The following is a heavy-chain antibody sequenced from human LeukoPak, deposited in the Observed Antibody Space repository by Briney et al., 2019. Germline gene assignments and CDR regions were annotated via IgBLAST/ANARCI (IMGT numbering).Heavy chain of an antibody. CDR1: GFTFGDYA. CDR2: IRSKAYDGTT. V-gene: IGHV3-49*03. D-gene: IGHD2-15*01. CDR3: SRGIVVVVAATHRASWFDP. J-gene: IGHJ5*02. Sequence: GGSLRLSCTASGFTFGDYAMSWFRQAPGKGREWVGFIRSKAYDGTTKYAASVKGRFTISRDDSKSIAYLQMNSLKTEDTAVYYCSRGIVVVVAATHRASWFDPWGQGTLVTVSS.